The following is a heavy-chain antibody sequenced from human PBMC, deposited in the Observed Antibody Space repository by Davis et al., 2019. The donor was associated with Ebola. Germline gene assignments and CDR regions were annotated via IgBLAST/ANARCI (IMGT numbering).Heavy chain of an antibody. J-gene: IGHJ6*04. CDR2: ISYDGSNK. Sequence: GGSLRLSCAASGFTFSSYGMHWVRQAPGKGLEWVAVISYDGSNKYYADSVKGRFTISRDNSKNTLYLQMNSLRDEDTAVYYCATLPFYGMDVWGKGTTVTVSS. CDR3: ATLPFYGMDV. CDR1: GFTFSSYG. V-gene: IGHV3-30*03.